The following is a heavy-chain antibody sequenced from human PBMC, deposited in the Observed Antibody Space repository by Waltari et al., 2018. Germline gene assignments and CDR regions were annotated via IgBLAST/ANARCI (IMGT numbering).Heavy chain of an antibody. J-gene: IGHJ6*02. D-gene: IGHD3-3*01. V-gene: IGHV3-21*01. CDR3: ARDRRVTIFGVVKMSYGMDV. CDR1: GFNFSSYS. CDR2: ISSSSSYR. Sequence: EVQLVESGGGLVKPGGSLRLSCAASGFNFSSYSMNWVRHAPGKGLEWISSISSSSSYRYYADSVKGGFTISRDNAKNSLYLQRNSLRAENTAVYYCARDRRVTIFGVVKMSYGMDVWGQGTTFTVSS.